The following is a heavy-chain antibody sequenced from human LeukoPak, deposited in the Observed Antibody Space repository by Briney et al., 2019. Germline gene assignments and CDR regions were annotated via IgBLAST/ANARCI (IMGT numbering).Heavy chain of an antibody. Sequence: KTSETLSLTCTVSGGSISSSGYYWGWIRQPPGEGLEWIGSFSYSGTTYYNPSLKSRVSISIDTSMNHFSLKLSSVTAADTAVYYCARCKSEAVTGKQHFDYWGQGTLVTVSS. D-gene: IGHD6-19*01. CDR1: GGSISSSGYY. V-gene: IGHV4-39*07. CDR3: ARCKSEAVTGKQHFDY. J-gene: IGHJ4*02. CDR2: FSYSGTT.